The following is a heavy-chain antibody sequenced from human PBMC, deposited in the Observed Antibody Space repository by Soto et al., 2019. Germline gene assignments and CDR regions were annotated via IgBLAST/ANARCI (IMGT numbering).Heavy chain of an antibody. CDR2: ISGSGGST. Sequence: GGSLRLSCAASGFTFSSYAMSWVRQAPGKGLEWVSAISGSGGSTYYADSVKGRFTISRDNSKNTLYLQMNSLRAEDTAVYYCAKDREGEITIFGVVIIGPFDYWGQGTLVTVSS. D-gene: IGHD3-3*01. CDR3: AKDREGEITIFGVVIIGPFDY. V-gene: IGHV3-23*01. J-gene: IGHJ4*02. CDR1: GFTFSSYA.